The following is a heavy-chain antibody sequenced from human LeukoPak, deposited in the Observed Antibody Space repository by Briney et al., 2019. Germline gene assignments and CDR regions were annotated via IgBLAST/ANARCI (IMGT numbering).Heavy chain of an antibody. J-gene: IGHJ4*02. D-gene: IGHD2-15*01. CDR1: GFTFSSYA. CDR3: AKYCSGGSCYGILDY. V-gene: IGHV3-23*01. CDR2: ISGSGGST. Sequence: PGGSLRLSCAASGFTFSSYAMSWVRQAPGEGLEWVSAISGSGGSTYYADSVKGRFAIYRDNSKNALYLQMNSLRAEDTAVYYCAKYCSGGSCYGILDYWGQGTLVTVSS.